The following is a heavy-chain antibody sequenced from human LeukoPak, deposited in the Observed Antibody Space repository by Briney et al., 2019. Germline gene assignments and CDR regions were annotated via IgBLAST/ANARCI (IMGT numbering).Heavy chain of an antibody. V-gene: IGHV1-46*01. CDR1: GYTFTSYY. Sequence: ASVKVSCKASGYTFTSYYMHWVRQAPGQGLEWMGIINPSGGSTSYAQKFQGRVTMTRDMSTSTVYMELSSLRSEDTAGYYCARNYDLDIVVVPAALDYWGQGTLVTVSS. CDR3: ARNYDLDIVVVPAALDY. CDR2: INPSGGST. J-gene: IGHJ4*01. D-gene: IGHD2-2*03.